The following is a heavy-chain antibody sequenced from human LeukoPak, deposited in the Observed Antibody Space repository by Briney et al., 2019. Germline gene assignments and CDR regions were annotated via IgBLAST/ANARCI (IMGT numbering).Heavy chain of an antibody. Sequence: PSGTLSLTCAVSGGSISSSNWWSWVRQPPGKGLEWIGEIYHSGSTNYNPSLKSRVTISVDKSKNQFSLKLSSVTAEDTAVYYCAKEVRYSAYAIYYLDYWGQGTLVTVSS. CDR2: IYHSGST. D-gene: IGHD5-12*01. CDR3: AKEVRYSAYAIYYLDY. J-gene: IGHJ4*02. V-gene: IGHV4-4*02. CDR1: GGSISSSNW.